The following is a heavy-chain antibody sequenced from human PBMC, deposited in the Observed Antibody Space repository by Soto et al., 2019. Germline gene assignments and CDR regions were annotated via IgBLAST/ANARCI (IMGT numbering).Heavy chain of an antibody. CDR1: GFSVTTNY. Sequence: EVQLVETGGGLIQPGGSLRLSCLASGFSVTTNYIIWVRQPPGKGLEWVSTTFTGGSTHYADSVKGRFSISRDNSKNTGYLQMNNLRVEGTAVYYCAKKPPSSIQGWAFGMDVWGQGTTVSVSS. CDR2: TFTGGST. D-gene: IGHD1-26*01. V-gene: IGHV3-53*02. J-gene: IGHJ6*02. CDR3: AKKPPSSIQGWAFGMDV.